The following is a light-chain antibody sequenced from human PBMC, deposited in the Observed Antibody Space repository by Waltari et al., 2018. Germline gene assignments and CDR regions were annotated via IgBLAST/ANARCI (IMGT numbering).Light chain of an antibody. Sequence: QSALTQPRSVSGSPGQSVTISCTGTSSDVGGYKYVSWDQQHPGKPPKLLIFDVSGRPSGVPVRFSGAKSGNTASLTISGLQAEDEADYYCCAYAGVYTMAVGGGTKLTVL. CDR3: CAYAGVYTMA. CDR1: SSDVGGYKY. CDR2: DVS. J-gene: IGLJ2*01. V-gene: IGLV2-11*01.